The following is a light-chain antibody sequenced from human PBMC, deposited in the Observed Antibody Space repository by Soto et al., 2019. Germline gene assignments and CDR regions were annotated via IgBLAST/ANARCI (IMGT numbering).Light chain of an antibody. CDR1: NSDFGFYNY. V-gene: IGLV2-14*01. CDR3: SSYTSSSPLYV. J-gene: IGLJ1*01. Sequence: QSVLTQPASVSGSPGQSITISCTGTNSDFGFYNYVSWYQQHPGEAPKLIIYEVAKRPSGVSSRFSGSKSGNTASLTISGLQAEDEADYHCSSYTSSSPLYVFGTGTKVTVL. CDR2: EVA.